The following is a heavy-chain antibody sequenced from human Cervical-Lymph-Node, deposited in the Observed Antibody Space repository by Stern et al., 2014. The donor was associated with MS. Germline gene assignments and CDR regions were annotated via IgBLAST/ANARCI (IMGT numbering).Heavy chain of an antibody. V-gene: IGHV1-2*02. J-gene: IGHJ3*02. Sequence: QVQLVQSGAEVKKPGASLKVSCKASGYTFSDHYMHWVRQAPGQGLEWMGWINAKSGVTNYAQKFQGRVTMTRDTSISTAYMELSSLRSDDTAVYYCAIELNGNDIFTNVFDIWGQGTMVTVSS. CDR1: GYTFSDHY. CDR3: AIELNGNDIFTNVFDI. CDR2: INAKSGVT. D-gene: IGHD1-20*01.